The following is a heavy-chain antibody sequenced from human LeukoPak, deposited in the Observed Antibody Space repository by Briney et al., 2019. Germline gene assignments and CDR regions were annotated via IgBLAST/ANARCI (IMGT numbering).Heavy chain of an antibody. V-gene: IGHV4-31*03. D-gene: IGHD3-3*01. CDR2: IYYSGST. J-gene: IGHJ4*02. CDR1: GGSISSGGYY. CDR3: ARDRQIRFLEWSGGYYFDY. Sequence: PSQTLSLTCTVSGGSISSGGYYWRWIRQHPGKGLEWIGYIYYSGSTYYNPSLKSRVTISVDTSKNQFSLKLSSVTAADTAVYYCARDRQIRFLEWSGGYYFDYWGQGTLVTVSS.